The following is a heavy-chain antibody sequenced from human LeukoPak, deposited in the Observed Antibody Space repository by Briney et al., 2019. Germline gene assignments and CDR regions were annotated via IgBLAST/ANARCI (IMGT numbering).Heavy chain of an antibody. Sequence: SETLSLTCTVSGGSVSSGSYYWSWIRQPPGKGLEWIGYIYYSGSTNYNPYLKSRVTISVDTSKNQFSLKLSSVTAADTAVYYCARRRIYCSGGSCYPFDIWGQGTMVTVSS. D-gene: IGHD2-15*01. CDR3: ARRRIYCSGGSCYPFDI. CDR2: IYYSGST. V-gene: IGHV4-61*01. CDR1: GGSVSSGSYY. J-gene: IGHJ3*02.